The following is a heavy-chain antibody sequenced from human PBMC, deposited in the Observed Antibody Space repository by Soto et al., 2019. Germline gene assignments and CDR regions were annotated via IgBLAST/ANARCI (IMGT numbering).Heavy chain of an antibody. Sequence: GGSLRLSCAASGFTFSSYSMNWVRQSPGKGLEWVSSISSSSSYIYYADSVKGRFTISRDNAKNSLYLQMNSLRAEDTAVYYCARDRATALFDYWGQGTLVTVSS. V-gene: IGHV3-21*01. CDR2: ISSSSSYI. J-gene: IGHJ4*02. D-gene: IGHD1-26*01. CDR3: ARDRATALFDY. CDR1: GFTFSSYS.